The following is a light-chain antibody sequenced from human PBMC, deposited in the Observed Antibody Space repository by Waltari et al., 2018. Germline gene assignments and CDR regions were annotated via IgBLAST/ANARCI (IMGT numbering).Light chain of an antibody. V-gene: IGLV3-25*03. CDR2: RDT. J-gene: IGLJ3*02. Sequence: SYELTQPPSVSVSPGQTARITCSGDALPREFTSWYQQKPGQAPILLMFRDTERPSGIPERCAGSTTGTLVTLTITGVQAEDEADYYCQSTDSSGSCVVFGGGTKLTVL. CDR3: QSTDSSGSCVV. CDR1: ALPREF.